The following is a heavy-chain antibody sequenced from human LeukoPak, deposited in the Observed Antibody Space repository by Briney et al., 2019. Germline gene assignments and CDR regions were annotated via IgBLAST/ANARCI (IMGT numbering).Heavy chain of an antibody. V-gene: IGHV3-23*01. CDR1: GFTFSSYV. CDR2: IGGSVGSM. J-gene: IGHJ4*02. CDR3: AKRGNSWDLFDY. Sequence: RAGGSLRLSCAASGFTFSSYVMSWVRQAPGKGLEWVSNIGGSVGSMFYVASVKGRFAISRDNSKNTLFLQMNNLRVGDTAVYYCAKRGNSWDLFDYWGQGTLVTVSS. D-gene: IGHD6-13*01.